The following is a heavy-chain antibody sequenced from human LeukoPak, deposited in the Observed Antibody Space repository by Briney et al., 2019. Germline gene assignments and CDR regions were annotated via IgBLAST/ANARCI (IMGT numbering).Heavy chain of an antibody. CDR3: ARGHYYDTSGDY. CDR2: INHSGST. V-gene: IGHV4-38-2*02. CDR1: GYSISGGYY. D-gene: IGHD3-22*01. J-gene: IGHJ4*02. Sequence: PSETLSLTCTVSGYSISGGYYWGWIRQPPGKGLEWIGSINHSGSTYYNPSLKSRVIISVDTSKNQFSLNLSSVTAADTAVYYCARGHYYDTSGDYWGQGTLVTVSS.